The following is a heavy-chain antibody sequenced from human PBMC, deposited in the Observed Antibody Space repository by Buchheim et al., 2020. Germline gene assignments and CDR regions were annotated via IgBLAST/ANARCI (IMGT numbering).Heavy chain of an antibody. CDR2: INHSRST. Sequence: QVQLQQWGAGLLKPSETLSLTCAVYGGSFSGYYWNWIRQPPGKGLEWIGEINHSRSTNYNPSLKSRVTISVDTSKNQFSLKLSSVTAADTAVYYCARASPSDYYDSSGSAYYYAMDVWGQGTT. CDR1: GGSFSGYY. J-gene: IGHJ6*02. D-gene: IGHD3-22*01. V-gene: IGHV4-34*01. CDR3: ARASPSDYYDSSGSAYYYAMDV.